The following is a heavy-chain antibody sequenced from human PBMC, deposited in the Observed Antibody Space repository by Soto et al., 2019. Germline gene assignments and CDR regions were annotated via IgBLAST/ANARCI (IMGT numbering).Heavy chain of an antibody. V-gene: IGHV3-11*06. CDR1: GFTFSDYY. Sequence: GGSLRLSCAASGFTFSDYYMSWIRQAPGKGLEWVSYISSSSSYTNYADSVKGRFTISRDNAKNSLYLQMNSLRAEDTAVYYCAREGAYCSSTSCYMGVAYYYYYGMDVWGQGTTVPVPS. CDR3: AREGAYCSSTSCYMGVAYYYYYGMDV. J-gene: IGHJ6*02. D-gene: IGHD2-2*02. CDR2: ISSSSSYT.